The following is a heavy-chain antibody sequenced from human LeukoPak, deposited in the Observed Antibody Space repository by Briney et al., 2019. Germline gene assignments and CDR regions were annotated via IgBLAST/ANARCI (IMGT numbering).Heavy chain of an antibody. CDR1: GHTFTSYG. CDR2: ISAYNGNT. Sequence: GASVKVSCKASGHTFTSYGISWVRQAPGQGLEWMGWISAYNGNTNYAQKLQGRVTMTTDTSTSTAYMELRSLRSDDTAVYYCASEDYGGNSGYWGQGTLVTVSS. D-gene: IGHD4-23*01. CDR3: ASEDYGGNSGY. J-gene: IGHJ4*02. V-gene: IGHV1-18*01.